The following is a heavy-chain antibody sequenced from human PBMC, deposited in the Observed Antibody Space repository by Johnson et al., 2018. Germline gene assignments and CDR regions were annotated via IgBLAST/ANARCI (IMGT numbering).Heavy chain of an antibody. CDR2: ISDNSRYI. V-gene: IGHV3-21*01. J-gene: IGHJ6*03. D-gene: IGHD6-19*01. CDR1: GFIFSDYS. CDR3: ARGFPSSCWSTHSYYYYMDV. Sequence: VQLVESGGGLVNPGGSLRLSCAVSGFIFSDYSMNWVRQAPERGLEWVAFISDNSRYIYYADSVRGRFTFSGDNAKNSLYLQMNSLRAEDTAVYYCARGFPSSCWSTHSYYYYMDVWGKGTTVTVSS.